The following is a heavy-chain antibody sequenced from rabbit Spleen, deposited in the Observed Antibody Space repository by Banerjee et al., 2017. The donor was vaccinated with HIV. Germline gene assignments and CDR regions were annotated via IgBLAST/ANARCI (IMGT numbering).Heavy chain of an antibody. CDR1: GVSFTSDCY. V-gene: IGHV1S40*01. CDR2: IDTGSSGFT. D-gene: IGHD8-1*01. CDR3: ARDAGTSFSTYGMDL. J-gene: IGHJ6*01. Sequence: QSLEESGGDLVKPGASLTLTCTASGVSFTSDCYMCWVRQAPGKGLEWIACIDTGSSGFTYFASWAKGRFTISKTSSTTVTLQMTSLTAADTATYFCARDAGTSFSTYGMDLWGQGTLVTVS.